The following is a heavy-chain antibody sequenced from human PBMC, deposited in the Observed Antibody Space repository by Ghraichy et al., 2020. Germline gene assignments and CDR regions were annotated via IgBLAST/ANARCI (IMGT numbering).Heavy chain of an antibody. Sequence: GGSLRLSCSASGFTFTSYAMSWVRQAPGKGLEWVSALSGSGGSTFYADSVKGRFTISRDNSKNTLYLQMNSLRAEDTAVYYCAKVYGDYPESIDYWGQGTLVTVS. CDR3: AKVYGDYPESIDY. J-gene: IGHJ4*02. CDR2: LSGSGGST. V-gene: IGHV3-23*01. D-gene: IGHD4-17*01. CDR1: GFTFTSYA.